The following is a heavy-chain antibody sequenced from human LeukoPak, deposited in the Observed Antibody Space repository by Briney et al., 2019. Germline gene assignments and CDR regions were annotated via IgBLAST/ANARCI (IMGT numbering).Heavy chain of an antibody. V-gene: IGHV1-2*02. Sequence: GASVKVSCKASGYTFTRYYMHWVRQSPGQGREGMGWMNPNSGGTNYAQKFQGRVTMTRDTSISTAYMELSRLRSDDTAVYYCARALHGDYRLFDPWGQGTLVTVSS. D-gene: IGHD4-17*01. J-gene: IGHJ5*02. CDR2: MNPNSGGT. CDR1: GYTFTRYY. CDR3: ARALHGDYRLFDP.